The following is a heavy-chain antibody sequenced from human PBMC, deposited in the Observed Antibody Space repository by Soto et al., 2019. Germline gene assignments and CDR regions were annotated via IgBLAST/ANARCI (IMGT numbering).Heavy chain of an antibody. Sequence: ASVKVSCKASGYTFTSYAMHWVRQAPGQRLEWMGWINAGNGNTKYSQKFQGRVTITRDTSASTAYMELSSLRSEDTAVYYCARVSRGSGSYYGGWGQGTLVTVSS. CDR1: GYTFTSYA. D-gene: IGHD1-26*01. J-gene: IGHJ4*02. V-gene: IGHV1-3*01. CDR3: ARVSRGSGSYYGG. CDR2: INAGNGNT.